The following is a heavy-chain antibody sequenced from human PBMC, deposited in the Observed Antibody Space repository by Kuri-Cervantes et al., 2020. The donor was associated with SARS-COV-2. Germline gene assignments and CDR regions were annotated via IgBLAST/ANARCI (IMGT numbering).Heavy chain of an antibody. V-gene: IGHV3-7*01. CDR3: ARVHKAGATYYYYYRDV. J-gene: IGHJ6*03. D-gene: IGHD1-26*01. CDR1: GITYSSQW. CDR2: IKQDGSWK. Sequence: GEPPKISCPAYGITYSSQWMRGVRQAPGKGLEWEANIKQDGSWKYYVDSVKGRFTISRDNAKNSLYLQMNSLRAEDTAVYSCARVHKAGATYYYYYRDVWGKGTTVTDSS.